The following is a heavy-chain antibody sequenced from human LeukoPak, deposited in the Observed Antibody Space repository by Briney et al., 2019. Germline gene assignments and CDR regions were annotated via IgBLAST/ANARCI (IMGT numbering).Heavy chain of an antibody. CDR3: AKDPPYHYDSSGYARVDY. CDR1: GFTFSSYA. Sequence: AGGSLRLSCAASGFTFSSYAMSWVRQAPGKGLEWVSAISGSGGSTYYADSVKGRFTISRDNSKNTLYLQMNSLRAEDTAVYYCAKDPPYHYDSSGYARVDYWGQGTLVTVSS. J-gene: IGHJ4*02. D-gene: IGHD3-22*01. CDR2: ISGSGGST. V-gene: IGHV3-23*01.